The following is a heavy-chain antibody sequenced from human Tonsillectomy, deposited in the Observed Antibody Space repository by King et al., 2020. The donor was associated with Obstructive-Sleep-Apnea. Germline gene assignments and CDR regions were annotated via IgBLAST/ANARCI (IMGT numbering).Heavy chain of an antibody. Sequence: VQLQESGPGLVKPSETLSLTCTVSGGSISSYYWSWIRQPPGKGLEWIGYIFWSGRTNFNPSLKGRVTMSVDTSKNQVSLKLSSVTAADTAVYYCSRDRWFSGSSWFDPWGQGTLVSVSS. J-gene: IGHJ5*02. V-gene: IGHV4-59*01. D-gene: IGHD6-25*01. CDR1: GGSISSYY. CDR2: IFWSGRT. CDR3: SRDRWFSGSSWFDP.